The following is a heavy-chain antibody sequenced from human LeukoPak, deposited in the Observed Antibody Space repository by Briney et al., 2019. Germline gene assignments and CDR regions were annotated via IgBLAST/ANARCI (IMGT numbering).Heavy chain of an antibody. CDR2: ISYDGSKK. D-gene: IGHD2-2*01. CDR3: ARDGYCSSASCYYFDY. J-gene: IGHJ4*02. CDR1: GFTFSSYG. V-gene: IGHV3-30*03. Sequence: PGGSLRLSCAASGFTFSSYGMHWVRQAPGKGLDWVAVISYDGSKKYYKDSVKGRFTISRDNSKNTLFLQMNSLRAEDTAVYYCARDGYCSSASCYYFDYWGQGTLVTVSS.